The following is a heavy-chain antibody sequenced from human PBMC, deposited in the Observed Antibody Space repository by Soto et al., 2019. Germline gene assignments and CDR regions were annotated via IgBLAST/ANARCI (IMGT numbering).Heavy chain of an antibody. D-gene: IGHD3-16*02. CDR3: ARGLDDYVWGSYRYHY. CDR1: GFTFSDYY. V-gene: IGHV3-11*06. CDR2: ISSSSSYT. Sequence: GGSLRLSCAASGFTFSDYYMSWIRQAPGKGLEWVSYISSSSSYTNYADSVKGRFTISRDNAKNSLYLQMNSLRAEDTAVYYCARGLDDYVWGSYRYHYWGQGTLVTVSS. J-gene: IGHJ4*02.